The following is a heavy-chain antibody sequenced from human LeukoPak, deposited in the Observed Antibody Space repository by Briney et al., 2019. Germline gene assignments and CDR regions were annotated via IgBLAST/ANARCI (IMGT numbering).Heavy chain of an antibody. CDR1: GFTFSNAW. Sequence: GGSLRLSCAASGFTFSNAWMSWVRQAPGKGLEWVGRIKSKTDGETTDYAAPVKGRFTISRDDSKNTLYLQMNSLKIDDTAVYYCTTFPQYAGYWGQGTLVTVSS. V-gene: IGHV3-15*01. J-gene: IGHJ4*02. CDR2: IKSKTDGETT. CDR3: TTFPQYAGY.